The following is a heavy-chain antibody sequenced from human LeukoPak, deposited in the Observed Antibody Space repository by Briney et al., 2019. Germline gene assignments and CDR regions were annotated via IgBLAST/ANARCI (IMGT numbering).Heavy chain of an antibody. CDR3: AREGPVFSVVVITAFDY. Sequence: ASVKVSCKASGGTFSSYAISWVRQAPGQGLEWMGRIIPILGIANYAQKFQGRVTITADKSTSTAYMELSSLRSEDTAVYYCAREGPVFSVVVITAFDYWGQGTLVTVSS. V-gene: IGHV1-69*04. D-gene: IGHD3-22*01. J-gene: IGHJ4*02. CDR2: IIPILGIA. CDR1: GGTFSSYA.